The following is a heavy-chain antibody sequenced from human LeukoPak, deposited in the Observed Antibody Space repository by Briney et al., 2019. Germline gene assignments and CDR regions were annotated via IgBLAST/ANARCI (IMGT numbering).Heavy chain of an antibody. D-gene: IGHD3-9*01. CDR2: INAGNGNT. V-gene: IGHV1-3*03. Sequence: ASVKVSCKASGYTFTSYAMHWVRQAPGQRLEWMGWINAGNGNTKYSQEFQGRVTITRDTSASTAYMELSSLRSEDMAVYYCAREKYDILTGYSYYFDYWGQGTLVTVSS. CDR1: GYTFTSYA. CDR3: AREKYDILTGYSYYFDY. J-gene: IGHJ4*02.